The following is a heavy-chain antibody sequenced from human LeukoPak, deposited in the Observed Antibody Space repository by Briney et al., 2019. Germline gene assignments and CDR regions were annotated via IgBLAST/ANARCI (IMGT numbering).Heavy chain of an antibody. CDR1: GFTFSSYA. J-gene: IGHJ4*02. CDR2: IKQDGSEK. CDR3: ASDGYYHQLFDY. V-gene: IGHV3-7*01. D-gene: IGHD3-10*01. Sequence: GGSLRLSCAASGFTFSSYAMSWVRQAPGKGLEWVANIKQDGSEKYYVDSVKGRFTISRDNAKNSLYLQMNSLRAEDTAIYYCASDGYYHQLFDYWGQGTLVTVSS.